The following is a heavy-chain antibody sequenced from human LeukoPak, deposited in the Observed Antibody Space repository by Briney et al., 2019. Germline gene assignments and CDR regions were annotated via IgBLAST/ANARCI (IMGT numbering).Heavy chain of an antibody. CDR3: AKDLALAGTGGGFDV. J-gene: IGHJ3*01. CDR1: GFTFSGYG. Sequence: GESLRLSCAASGFTFSGYGMHWVRQAPGKGLEWVTFIHFDGNNKYYADSVKGRFTASRDNSKNTLYLQMNSLRAEDTALYYCAKDLALAGTGGGFDVWGQGTRVAVSS. V-gene: IGHV3-30*02. D-gene: IGHD6-19*01. CDR2: IHFDGNNK.